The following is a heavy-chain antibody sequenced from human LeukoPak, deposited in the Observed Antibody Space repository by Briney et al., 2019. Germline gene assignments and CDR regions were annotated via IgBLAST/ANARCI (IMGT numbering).Heavy chain of an antibody. CDR1: GGSISSSYYY. Sequence: PSETLSLTCTVSGGSISSSYYYWGWVRQPPGKGLEWIGFLHSSGNTYYSPSLNSRVTMSVDMSNNQFSLILTSVTVADTAVYYCASKRFSSGWAYYFDYWGQGTLVTVSS. J-gene: IGHJ4*02. CDR2: LHSSGNT. V-gene: IGHV4-39*01. D-gene: IGHD6-19*01. CDR3: ASKRFSSGWAYYFDY.